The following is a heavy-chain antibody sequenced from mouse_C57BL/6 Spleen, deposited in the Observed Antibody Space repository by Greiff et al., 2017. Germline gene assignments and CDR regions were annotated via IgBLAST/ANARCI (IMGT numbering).Heavy chain of an antibody. V-gene: IGHV5-17*01. CDR2: ISRGSSTI. D-gene: IGHD3-1*01. Sequence: EVTLVESGGGLVKPGGSLKLSCAASGFTFSDYGMHWVRQAPEKGLEWVAYISRGSSTIYYADPVKGRFTISRDNAQNTLFLQMTSLRSEDTAMYYCARPPSVGYAMDYWGQGTSVTVSS. CDR3: ARPPSVGYAMDY. CDR1: GFTFSDYG. J-gene: IGHJ4*01.